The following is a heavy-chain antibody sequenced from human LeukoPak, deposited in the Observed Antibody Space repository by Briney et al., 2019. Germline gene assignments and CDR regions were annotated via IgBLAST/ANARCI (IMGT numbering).Heavy chain of an antibody. J-gene: IGHJ6*03. Sequence: SETLSLTCTVSGYSISSGYYWGWIRQPPGKGLEWIGSIYHSGSTYYNPSLKSRVTISVDTSKNQFSLNLSSVTAADTAVYYCARKRGATFYYYYYYMDVWGKGTTVTVSS. CDR1: GYSISSGYY. V-gene: IGHV4-38-2*02. CDR2: IYHSGST. CDR3: ARKRGATFYYYYYYMDV. D-gene: IGHD3-10*01.